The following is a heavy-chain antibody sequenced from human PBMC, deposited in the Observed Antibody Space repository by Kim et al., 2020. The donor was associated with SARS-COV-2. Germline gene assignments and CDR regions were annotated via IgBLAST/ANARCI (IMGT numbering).Heavy chain of an antibody. J-gene: IGHJ4*02. CDR3: ASAGGSGTFDY. Sequence: GGSLRLSCAASGFTFSSYAMHWVHQAPGKGLEWVAVISYDGSNKYYADSVKGRFTISRDNSKNTLYLQMNSLRAEDTAVYYCASAGGSGTFDYWGQGTLVTVSS. V-gene: IGHV3-30-3*01. D-gene: IGHD3-10*01. CDR2: ISYDGSNK. CDR1: GFTFSSYA.